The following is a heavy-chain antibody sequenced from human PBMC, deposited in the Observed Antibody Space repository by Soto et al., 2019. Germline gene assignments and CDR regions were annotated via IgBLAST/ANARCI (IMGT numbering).Heavy chain of an antibody. CDR1: GFTCSSYS. V-gene: IGHV3-48*02. CDR3: AREVRDTAVADFDY. Sequence: EVQLVESGGGLVQPGGSLRLSCAASGFTCSSYSMNWVRQAPGKGLEWLSYISSSISTMHYADSVKGRFTISRDNAKNSLYLQIHSLRDEDTAVYYCAREVRDTAVADFDYWGQGTLVTVSS. D-gene: IGHD5-18*01. J-gene: IGHJ4*02. CDR2: ISSSISTM.